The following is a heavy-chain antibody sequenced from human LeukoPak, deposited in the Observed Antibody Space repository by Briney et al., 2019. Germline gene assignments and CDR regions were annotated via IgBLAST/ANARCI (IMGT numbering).Heavy chain of an antibody. CDR3: ARSTVTIYFDY. CDR1: GFTFSDYY. CDR2: ISSSGSTI. D-gene: IGHD4-17*01. V-gene: IGHV3-11*01. J-gene: IGHJ4*02. Sequence: GVSLRLSCAASGFTFSDYYMSWIRQAPGKGLEWVSYISSSGSTIYYADSVKGRFTISRDNAKNSLYLQMNSLRAEDTAVYYCARSTVTIYFDYWGQGTLVTVSS.